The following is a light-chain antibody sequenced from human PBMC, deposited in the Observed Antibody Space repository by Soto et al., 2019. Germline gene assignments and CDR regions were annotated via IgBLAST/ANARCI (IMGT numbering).Light chain of an antibody. J-gene: IGKJ4*01. Sequence: IVMTQSPATLSVSPGEKVTLSCRASQSIGSNLAWYQQEPGQAPRLLIYDAYTRATGIPARFSGSGSGTEYTLTISSLQSEDSAVYYCQQCSWHPFTVTFGGGTKVEIK. CDR3: QQCSWHPFTVT. CDR1: QSIGSN. CDR2: DAY. V-gene: IGKV3-15*01.